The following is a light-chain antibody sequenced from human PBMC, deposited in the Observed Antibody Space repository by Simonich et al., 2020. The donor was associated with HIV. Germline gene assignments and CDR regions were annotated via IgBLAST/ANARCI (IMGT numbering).Light chain of an antibody. CDR2: WAS. CDR1: QSVLYSSNNKNY. J-gene: IGKJ2*01. Sequence: DIVMTQSPDSLAVSLGERATINCKSSQSVLYSSNNKNYLAWYPKKPGQPPKLLIYWASTRESGVPDRFSGSGSGTDFTLTISSLQAEDVAVYYCQQYDNWPPYTFGQGTKLEIK. CDR3: QQYDNWPPYT. V-gene: IGKV4-1*01.